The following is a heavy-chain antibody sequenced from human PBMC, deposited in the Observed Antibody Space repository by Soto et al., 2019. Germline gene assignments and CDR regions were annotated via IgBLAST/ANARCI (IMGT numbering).Heavy chain of an antibody. CDR2: IYHSGST. J-gene: IGHJ3*02. CDR3: TSKFGQLLADAFDI. D-gene: IGHD3-10*01. Sequence: SDTLYPTLAVSRYSISSSYWWSWVRQLPGKGLEWIGEIYHSGSTIYNPSFQSRVTLSVDKSKNEFSLKMSSVTDADTAVYYCTSKFGQLLADAFDIWGQGTMVT. V-gene: IGHV4-4*02. CDR1: RYSISSSYW.